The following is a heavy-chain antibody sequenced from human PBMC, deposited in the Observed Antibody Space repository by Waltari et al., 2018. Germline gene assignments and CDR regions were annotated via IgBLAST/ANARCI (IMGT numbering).Heavy chain of an antibody. CDR1: GYTFTEYD. D-gene: IGHD6-19*01. V-gene: IGHV1-69-2*01. J-gene: IGHJ1*01. CDR2: VDPEDGET. CDR3: ATKMSDQWLRE. Sequence: EVHLVQSGAEVKRPGATVKISCKASGYTFTEYDLHWVRQAPGKGVEWMGHVDPEDGETEISDKFQGRVAMTADTSTETTYIEVRSLTSDDMAVYYCATKMSDQWLREWGQGTLVTVSS.